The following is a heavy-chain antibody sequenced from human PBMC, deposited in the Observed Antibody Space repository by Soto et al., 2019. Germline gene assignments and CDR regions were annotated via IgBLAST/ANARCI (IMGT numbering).Heavy chain of an antibody. D-gene: IGHD1-1*01. V-gene: IGHV3-21*01. CDR1: GFTFSSYS. CDR3: ARELERRGGWFDP. J-gene: IGHJ5*02. Sequence: EVQLVESGGGLVKPGGSLRLSCAASGFTFSSYSMNWVRQAPGKGLEWVSSISSSSRNIYYVDSVKGRFTISRDNAKNSLYLQTNSLRAEDTAVYYCARELERRGGWFDPWGQGTLVTVSS. CDR2: ISSSSRNI.